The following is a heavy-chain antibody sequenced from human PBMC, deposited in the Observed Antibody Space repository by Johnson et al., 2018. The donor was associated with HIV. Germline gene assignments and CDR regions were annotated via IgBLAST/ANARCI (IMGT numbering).Heavy chain of an antibody. CDR2: IKQDGSEK. D-gene: IGHD6-19*01. CDR3: AKLAIDYSGAWYGLTFDI. V-gene: IGHV3-7*05. CDR1: GFTFDDYA. J-gene: IGHJ3*02. Sequence: VQLVESGGGLVQPGRSLRLSCAASGFTFDDYAMHWVRQAPGKGLEWVANIKQDGSEKYYVDSVKGRFTISRDNAKKSLYLQMNSLRAEDTAVYYCAKLAIDYSGAWYGLTFDIWGQGTMVTVSS.